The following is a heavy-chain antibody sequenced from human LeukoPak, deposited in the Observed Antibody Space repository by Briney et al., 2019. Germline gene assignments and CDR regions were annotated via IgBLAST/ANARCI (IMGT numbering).Heavy chain of an antibody. V-gene: IGHV3-30*03. CDR2: ISYDGSNK. CDR3: AIYRNPDEDYFDY. J-gene: IGHJ4*02. CDR1: GFTFSSYG. Sequence: AGGSLRLSCAASGFTFSSYGMHWVRQAPGKGLEWVAVISYDGSNKYYADSVKGRFTISRDNSKNTLYLQMNSLRAEDTAVYYCAIYRNPDEDYFDYRGQGTLVTVSS. D-gene: IGHD1-14*01.